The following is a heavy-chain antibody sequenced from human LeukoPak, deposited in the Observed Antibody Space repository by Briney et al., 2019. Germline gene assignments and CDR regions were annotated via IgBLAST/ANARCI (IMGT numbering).Heavy chain of an antibody. CDR1: GFTFSSYE. Sequence: PGGSLRLSCVASGFTFSSYEMNWVRQAPGKGLEWVSYISSSGTSRYYADSVKGRFTISRDNAKNSLYLQMKSLRVEDTAIYYCAKGYSSSWYGAFDIWGQGTMVTVSS. CDR2: ISSSGTSR. V-gene: IGHV3-48*03. J-gene: IGHJ3*02. CDR3: AKGYSSSWYGAFDI. D-gene: IGHD6-13*01.